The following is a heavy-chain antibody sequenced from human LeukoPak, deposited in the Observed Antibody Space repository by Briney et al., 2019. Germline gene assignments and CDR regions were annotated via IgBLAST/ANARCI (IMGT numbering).Heavy chain of an antibody. CDR1: GGSIGSSTYY. Sequence: SETLSLTRTVSGGSIGSSTYYWGWIRQPPGQGLEWIGSIYYSGSTYYNPSLKSRVTISVDTSKNQFSLRLNSMTAADTSVYYCARQAYCSSTSCYKLDQWGQGTLVTVSS. V-gene: IGHV4-39*01. CDR2: IYYSGST. J-gene: IGHJ4*02. CDR3: ARQAYCSSTSCYKLDQ. D-gene: IGHD2-2*02.